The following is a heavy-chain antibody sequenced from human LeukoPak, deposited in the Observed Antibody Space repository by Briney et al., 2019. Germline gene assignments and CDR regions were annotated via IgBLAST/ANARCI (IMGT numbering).Heavy chain of an antibody. CDR3: ARDRYYYDSSGHYRLDY. V-gene: IGHV4-39*07. CDR1: GGSISSSSYY. Sequence: SETLSLTCTVSGGSISSSSYYWGWIRQPPGKGLEWIGSIYYSGSTYYNPSLKSRVTMSGDTSKNQFSLKLNSVTAADTAVYYCARDRYYYDSSGHYRLDYWGQGTLVTVSS. CDR2: IYYSGST. J-gene: IGHJ4*02. D-gene: IGHD3-22*01.